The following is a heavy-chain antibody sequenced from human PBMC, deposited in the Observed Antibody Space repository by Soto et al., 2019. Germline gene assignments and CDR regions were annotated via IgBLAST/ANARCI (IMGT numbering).Heavy chain of an antibody. V-gene: IGHV4-38-2*01. Sequence: PSETLSLTCAVSGYSISSGYYWGCLRQPPGKGLEWIGSIYHGGSTYYNPSPNSRVTFSIDMTNNHVSLILNSVSAADKAVYYCAIVGPWVPDYYASSPSTFENWFDPWGQGTLGTVSS. CDR2: IYHGGST. CDR3: AIVGPWVPDYYASSPSTFENWFDP. CDR1: GYSISSGYY. D-gene: IGHD3-22*01. J-gene: IGHJ5*02.